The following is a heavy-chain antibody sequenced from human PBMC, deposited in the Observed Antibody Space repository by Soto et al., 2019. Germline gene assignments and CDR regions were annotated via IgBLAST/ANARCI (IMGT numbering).Heavy chain of an antibody. CDR3: ARDGVLLLWFGELFHYGMDV. CDR2: ISAYNGNT. J-gene: IGHJ6*02. D-gene: IGHD3-10*01. V-gene: IGHV1-18*01. CDR1: GYTFTSYG. Sequence: ASVKVSCKASGYTFTSYGISWVRQAPGQGLEWMGWISAYNGNTNYAQKIQGRVTMNTDTSTSTAYMELRSLRSDDTAVYYCARDGVLLLWFGELFHYGMDVWG.